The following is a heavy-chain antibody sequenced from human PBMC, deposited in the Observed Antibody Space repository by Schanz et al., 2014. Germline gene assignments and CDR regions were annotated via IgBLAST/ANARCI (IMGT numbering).Heavy chain of an antibody. CDR2: LSGSGGST. J-gene: IGHJ4*02. V-gene: IGHV3-23*01. CDR3: AKQIHYDILTVTRN. D-gene: IGHD3-9*01. Sequence: EGQLLESGGGLIQPGGSLRLSCAVSGFTVSSNHMSWVRQAPGKGLEWVSALSGSGGSTYYADSVKGRFTISRDNSKNTLYLQMNSLRAEDTAVYYCAKQIHYDILTVTRNWGQGTLVTVSS. CDR1: GFTVSSNH.